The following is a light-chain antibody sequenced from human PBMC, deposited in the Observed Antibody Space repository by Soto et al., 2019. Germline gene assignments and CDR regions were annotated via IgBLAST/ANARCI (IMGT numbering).Light chain of an antibody. J-gene: IGKJ1*01. CDR1: DDITNY. CDR2: DAS. CDR3: QHYNSYSEA. Sequence: IQLTQSPSALSASVGDRVTVTCRASDDITNYLEWYQQKAGKAPKLLIYDASTLYSGVPSRFRGSGSGTEFTLTISSLQPDDFETYYCQHYNSYSEAFGQGTKVDIK. V-gene: IGKV1-9*01.